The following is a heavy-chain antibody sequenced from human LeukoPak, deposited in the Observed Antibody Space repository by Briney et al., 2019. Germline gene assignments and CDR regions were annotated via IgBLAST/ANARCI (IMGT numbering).Heavy chain of an antibody. D-gene: IGHD1-26*01. V-gene: IGHV3-23*01. CDR1: GFTFSDYA. J-gene: IGHJ4*02. CDR3: AKDQMISVRYYGVDY. Sequence: PGGSLRLSCEAAGFTFSDYAMSWFGKAPGKELKWVSSNSGSGSGRYFGDSVKGRFTISRDNSKDKRYLQMDSLKAEDTAVYSSAKDQMISVRYYGVDYWVQGTLVIVSS. CDR2: NSGSGSGR.